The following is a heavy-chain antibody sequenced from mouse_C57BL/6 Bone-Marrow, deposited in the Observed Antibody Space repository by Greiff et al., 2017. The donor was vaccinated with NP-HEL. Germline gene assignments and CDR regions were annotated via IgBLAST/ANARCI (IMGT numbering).Heavy chain of an antibody. CDR1: GFSLTSYG. D-gene: IGHD1-2*01. CDR2: IWRGGST. V-gene: IGHV2-5*01. Sequence: VKVEESGPGLVQPSQSLSITCTVSGFSLTSYGVHWVRQSPGKGLEWLGVIWRGGSTDYNAAFMSRLSITKDNSKSQVFFKMNSLQADDTAIYYCAKSHYFGSFDYWGQGTTLTVSS. CDR3: AKSHYFGSFDY. J-gene: IGHJ2*01.